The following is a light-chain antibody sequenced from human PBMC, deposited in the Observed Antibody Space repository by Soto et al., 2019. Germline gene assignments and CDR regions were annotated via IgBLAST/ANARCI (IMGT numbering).Light chain of an antibody. CDR3: LQDYSYPLT. J-gene: IGKJ3*01. V-gene: IGKV1-6*01. CDR1: QGISDD. Sequence: AIQMTQSPSSLSASVGDRVTINCRASQGISDDLGWYQQKPGKAPKLLIYAASTLQSGVPSRFSGSGSGTDFTLTISSLQPEDFATYYCLQDYSYPLTFGPGTKVDIK. CDR2: AAS.